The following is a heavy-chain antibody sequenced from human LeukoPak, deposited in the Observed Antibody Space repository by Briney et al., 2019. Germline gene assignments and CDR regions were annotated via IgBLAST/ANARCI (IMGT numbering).Heavy chain of an antibody. V-gene: IGHV4-59*10. CDR2: ISTSGSP. CDR1: GGSFSGYY. D-gene: IGHD1-26*01. Sequence: SETLSLTCAVYGGSFSGYYWSWIRQPAGKGLEWIGRISTSGSPNYNPSLKSRATISVDTSKNQFSLMLTSVTAADTAVYYCARGQSGSYYFYWGQGTLVTVSS. CDR3: ARGQSGSYYFY. J-gene: IGHJ4*02.